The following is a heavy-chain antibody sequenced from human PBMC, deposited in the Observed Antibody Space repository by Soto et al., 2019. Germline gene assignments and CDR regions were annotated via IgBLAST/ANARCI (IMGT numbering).Heavy chain of an antibody. Sequence: ASVKVSCKASGYTFTSYGISWVRQAPGQGLEWMGWISAYNGNTNYAQKLQGRVTMTTDTSTSTAYMELRSLRSDDTAVYYCATYSSSSGNRALYCSYGMHVWGQGTTVTVYS. CDR2: ISAYNGNT. J-gene: IGHJ6*02. CDR1: GYTFTSYG. D-gene: IGHD6-6*01. CDR3: ATYSSSSGNRALYCSYGMHV. V-gene: IGHV1-18*04.